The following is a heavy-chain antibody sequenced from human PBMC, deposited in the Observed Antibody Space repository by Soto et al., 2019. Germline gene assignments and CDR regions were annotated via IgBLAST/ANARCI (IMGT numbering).Heavy chain of an antibody. CDR3: ARGGSSDLAY. CDR2: VNHSGST. D-gene: IGHD3-3*01. J-gene: IGHJ4*02. V-gene: IGHV4-34*01. Sequence: QVQLQQWGAGLLKPMETLSLTCAVYGGSFSGYYWSWIRQPPGKGLEWIGEVNHSGSTNYNPSLNSRVTISVDTSKTQCSLNLSSVTAADTAVYYCARGGSSDLAYGGQGTLVTVSS. CDR1: GGSFSGYY.